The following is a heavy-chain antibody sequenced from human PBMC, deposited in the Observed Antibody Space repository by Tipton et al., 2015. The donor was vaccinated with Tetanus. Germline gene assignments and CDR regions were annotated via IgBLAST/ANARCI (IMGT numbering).Heavy chain of an antibody. CDR3: ARGSRYYLDY. Sequence: TLSLTCTVSGGSVSSGTYYWSWIRQPPGKGLEWIGYIQYTGSTYNNPSLKSRVSISVDTSKNQFSLKLSSVTATDTAVYYCARGSRYYLDYWGQGTLVTVSS. CDR2: IQYTGST. J-gene: IGHJ4*02. V-gene: IGHV4-61*01. CDR1: GGSVSSGTYY.